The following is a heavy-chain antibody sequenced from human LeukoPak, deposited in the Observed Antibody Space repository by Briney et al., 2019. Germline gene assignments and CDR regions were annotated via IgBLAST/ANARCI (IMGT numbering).Heavy chain of an antibody. CDR2: IYHSGNT. D-gene: IGHD6-13*01. CDR1: GYSISSGYY. V-gene: IGHV4-38-2*02. Sequence: SETLSLTCTVSGYSISSGYYWGWIRRPPGKGLEWIGNIYHSGNTYYNPSLKSRVTVSLDMSKNQFSLKLNSVTAADTALYYCARAYSSSWYWNWFDPWGQGTLVTVSS. J-gene: IGHJ5*02. CDR3: ARAYSSSWYWNWFDP.